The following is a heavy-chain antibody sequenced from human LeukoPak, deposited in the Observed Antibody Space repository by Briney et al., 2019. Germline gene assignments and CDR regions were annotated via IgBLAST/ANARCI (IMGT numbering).Heavy chain of an antibody. CDR2: TYYSGSS. CDR1: GGSISSYY. J-gene: IGHJ4*02. V-gene: IGHV4-59*08. D-gene: IGHD6-19*01. CDR3: ARQWLVSPLFDY. Sequence: PSETLSVTCTVSGGSISSYYWSWIRQPPGKGLEWIGYTYYSGSSNYNPSPKSRVTISVDTSKNQLSLKLSSMTAADTAVYYCARQWLVSPLFDYWGQGTLVTVSS.